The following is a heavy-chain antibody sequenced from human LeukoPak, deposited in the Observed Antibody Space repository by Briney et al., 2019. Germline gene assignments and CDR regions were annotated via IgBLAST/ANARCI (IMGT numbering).Heavy chain of an antibody. CDR2: ISDDSRYT. V-gene: IGHV3-23*01. Sequence: GGSLRLSCAASGFTFSAYAMSWVRQAPGKGLEWVAGISDDSRYTYYADSVQGRFTISRDNSKDTLFLQMNSLRADDTALYYCAKEMKRGAWPLDSWGQGALVSFSS. CDR3: AKEMKRGAWPLDS. CDR1: GFTFSAYA. J-gene: IGHJ4*02. D-gene: IGHD4/OR15-4a*01.